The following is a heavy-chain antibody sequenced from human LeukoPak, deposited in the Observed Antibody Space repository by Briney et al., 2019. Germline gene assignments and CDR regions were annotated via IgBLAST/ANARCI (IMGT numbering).Heavy chain of an antibody. CDR1: GFTFSSYW. D-gene: IGHD3-10*01. J-gene: IGHJ4*02. Sequence: PGGSLRLSCAASGFTFSSYWMHWVRQAPGKGLVWVSRINSDGSSTSYADSVKGRFTISRDNAKNTLYLQMNRLRAEDTAVYYCAREFSYYGSGRPLDYWGQGTLVTVSS. CDR3: AREFSYYGSGRPLDY. CDR2: INSDGSST. V-gene: IGHV3-74*01.